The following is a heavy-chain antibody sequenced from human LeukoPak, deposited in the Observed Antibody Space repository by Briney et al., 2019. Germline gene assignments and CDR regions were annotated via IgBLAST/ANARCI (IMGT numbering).Heavy chain of an antibody. J-gene: IGHJ4*02. CDR1: GYTFTGYY. CDR2: INLNSGGT. Sequence: ASVKVSCKASGYTFTGYYMHWVRQAPGQGLEWMGWINLNSGGTNYAQKFQGRVTMTRDTSISTAYMELSRLGSDDTAVYYCARDPRGGDTQFDYWGQGTLVTVSS. V-gene: IGHV1-2*02. CDR3: ARDPRGGDTQFDY. D-gene: IGHD2-21*02.